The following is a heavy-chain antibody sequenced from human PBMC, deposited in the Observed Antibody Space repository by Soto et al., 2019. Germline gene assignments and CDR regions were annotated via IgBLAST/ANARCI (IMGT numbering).Heavy chain of an antibody. D-gene: IGHD2-2*01. CDR3: ARESAALNWFDT. J-gene: IGHJ5*02. CDR2: ISSSSSTI. Sequence: EVQLVESGGGLVQPGGSLRLSCAASGFTFSSYSMNWVRQAPGKGLAWVSYISSSSSTIYYADSVKGRFTISRDNAKNSLYLQMNSLRDEDTDVYYCARESAALNWFDTWGQGTLVTVSS. CDR1: GFTFSSYS. V-gene: IGHV3-48*02.